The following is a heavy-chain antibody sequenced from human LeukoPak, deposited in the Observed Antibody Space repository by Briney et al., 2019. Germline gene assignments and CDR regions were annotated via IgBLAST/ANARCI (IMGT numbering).Heavy chain of an antibody. CDR1: GGSISSSSYY. J-gene: IGHJ4*02. CDR2: IYYSGST. V-gene: IGHV4-39*07. CDR3: ARDCFDWLSFDY. D-gene: IGHD3-9*01. Sequence: SETLSLTCTVSGGSISSSSYYWGWIRQPPGKGLEWIGSIYYSGSTYYNPSLKSRVTISVDTSKNQFSLKLSSVTAADTAVYYCARDCFDWLSFDYWGQGTPVTVSS.